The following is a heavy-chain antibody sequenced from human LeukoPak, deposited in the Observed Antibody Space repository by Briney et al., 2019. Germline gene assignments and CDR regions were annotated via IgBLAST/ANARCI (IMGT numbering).Heavy chain of an antibody. D-gene: IGHD3-22*01. V-gene: IGHV3-53*01. CDR3: TRSGYRHPYHFDS. J-gene: IGHJ4*02. CDR2: LYTGGGT. CDR1: GFSVRTTY. Sequence: GGSLRLSCTASGFSVRTTYMSWVRQAPGKGLEWGSVLYTGGGTDHADSVKGRFTISRDNSKNTLSLQMNSLRAEDTAIYYCTRSGYRHPYHFDSWGQGTLVTVSS.